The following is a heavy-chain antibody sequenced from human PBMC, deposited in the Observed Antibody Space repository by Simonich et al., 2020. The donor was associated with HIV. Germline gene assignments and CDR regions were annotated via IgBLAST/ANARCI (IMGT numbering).Heavy chain of an antibody. CDR3: ATNRPPGGYSSSWSLWF. CDR1: GGSFSVYY. CDR2: INHSGRT. D-gene: IGHD6-13*01. V-gene: IGHV4-34*01. Sequence: QVQLQQWGAGLLKPSATLSLTCAVYGGSFSVYYRSWIRQPPGKGLEGIGEINHSGRTNYNPALKSRVTISVDTSKNQFSLKLSSVTAADTAIYYCATNRPPGGYSSSWSLWFWGQGTLVTVSS. J-gene: IGHJ4*02.